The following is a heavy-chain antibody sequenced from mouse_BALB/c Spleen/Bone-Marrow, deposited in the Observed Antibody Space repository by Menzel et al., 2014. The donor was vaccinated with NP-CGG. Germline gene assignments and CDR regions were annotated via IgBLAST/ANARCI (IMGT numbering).Heavy chain of an antibody. J-gene: IGHJ4*01. Sequence: VQLKESGGGLVQPGGSLKLSCAASGFTFSSYTMSWVRQTPEKRLEWVAYISNGGGSTYYPDTVMGRFTISRDNAKNTLYLQMSSLKSEDTAMYYCARRVWSRGGDYWGQGTSVTVSS. CDR1: GFTFSSYT. V-gene: IGHV5-12-2*01. CDR2: ISNGGGST. CDR3: ARRVWSRGGDY. D-gene: IGHD2-10*02.